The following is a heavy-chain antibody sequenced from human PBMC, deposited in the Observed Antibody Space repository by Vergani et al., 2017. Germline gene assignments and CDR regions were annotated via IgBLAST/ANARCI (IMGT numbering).Heavy chain of an antibody. CDR3: ASNGPYSSGSVYYFDS. Sequence: VQLVESGGGVVQPGRSLRLSCAASGFTLSSYNMNWVRQAPGKGLEWVSYISSSSGTIFYADSVKGRFTISRDNARNSLYLQMNSLRAEDTAVYYCASNGPYSSGSVYYFDSWGQGTLVTVSS. V-gene: IGHV3-48*01. CDR2: ISSSSGTI. D-gene: IGHD3-22*01. J-gene: IGHJ4*02. CDR1: GFTLSSYN.